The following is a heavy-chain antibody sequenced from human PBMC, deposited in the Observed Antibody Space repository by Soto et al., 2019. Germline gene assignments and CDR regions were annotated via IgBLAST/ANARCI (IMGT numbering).Heavy chain of an antibody. CDR3: ARHVPAAGYYYGMDV. D-gene: IGHD2-2*01. CDR2: IIPIFGTA. V-gene: IGHV1-69*12. CDR1: GGTFSSYA. J-gene: IGHJ6*02. Sequence: QVQLVQSGAEVKKPGSSVKVSCKASGGTFSSYAISWVRQAPGQGLEWLGGIIPIFGTASYAQKFQGRVTITADESTSTAYMELSSLRSEATAVYYCARHVPAAGYYYGMDVWGQGTTVTVSS.